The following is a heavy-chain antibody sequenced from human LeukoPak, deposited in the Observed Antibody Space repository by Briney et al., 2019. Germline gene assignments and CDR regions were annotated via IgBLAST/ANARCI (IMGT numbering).Heavy chain of an antibody. D-gene: IGHD5-12*01. CDR1: GGSISSSSYY. Sequence: PSETLSLTCTVSGGSISSSSYYWGWIRQPPGTGLEWIGSIYYSGSTYYNPSLKSRVTISVDTSKNQFSLKLSSVTAADTAVYYCARHESPYSPYFDYWGQGTLVTVSS. CDR2: IYYSGST. CDR3: ARHESPYSPYFDY. J-gene: IGHJ4*02. V-gene: IGHV4-39*01.